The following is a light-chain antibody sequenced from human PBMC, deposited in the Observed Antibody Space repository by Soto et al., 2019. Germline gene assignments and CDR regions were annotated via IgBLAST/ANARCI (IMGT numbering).Light chain of an antibody. CDR1: QTISSW. V-gene: IGKV1-5*03. CDR3: QHYNSYSEA. CDR2: KAS. J-gene: IGKJ1*01. Sequence: IHMTPSPSTLSRILGDRVTITCRASQTISSWLAWYQQKPGKAPKLLIYKASTLKSGVPSRFSGSGSGTEFTLTISSLQPDDFATYYCQHYNSYSEAFGQGTEV.